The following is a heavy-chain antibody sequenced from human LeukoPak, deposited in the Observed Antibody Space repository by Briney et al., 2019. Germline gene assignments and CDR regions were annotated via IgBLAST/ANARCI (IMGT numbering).Heavy chain of an antibody. CDR3: ARTNVWMVRGVSNWFDP. Sequence: ASVKVSCKASGGTFSSYAISWVRQAPGQGLEWMGGIIPIFGTANYAQKFQGRVTITADKSTSTAYMELSSLRSEDTAVYYCARTNVWMVRGVSNWFDPWGQGTLVTVSS. CDR1: GGTFSSYA. D-gene: IGHD3-10*01. V-gene: IGHV1-69*06. CDR2: IIPIFGTA. J-gene: IGHJ5*02.